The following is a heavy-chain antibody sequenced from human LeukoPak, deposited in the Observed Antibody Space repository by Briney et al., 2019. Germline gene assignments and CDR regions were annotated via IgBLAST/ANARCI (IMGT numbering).Heavy chain of an antibody. D-gene: IGHD3-10*02. Sequence: PGGSLRLSCTASGFIFTKHWMTWVRQAPGKGLEWVANIKEDGKEKKYVDSVKGRFTISRDNAKNSLYLQMNSLRAEDTAVYYCARGAYVMKDAFDIWGQGTMVTVSS. CDR2: IKEDGKEK. J-gene: IGHJ3*02. CDR3: ARGAYVMKDAFDI. CDR1: GFIFTKHW. V-gene: IGHV3-7*01.